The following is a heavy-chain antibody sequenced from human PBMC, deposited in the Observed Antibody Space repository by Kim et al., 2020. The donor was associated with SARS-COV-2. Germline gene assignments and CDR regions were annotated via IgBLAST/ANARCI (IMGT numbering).Heavy chain of an antibody. CDR2: IWYDGSNK. Sequence: GGSLRLSCAAASGFSFSTYPMHWVRQAPGKGLEWVALIWYDGSNKNYADSVKGRFTISRDNSKNTLYLQMNSLRAEDTAVYYCADFRSSYWGQGTLVTVSS. CDR3: ADFRSSY. V-gene: IGHV3-33*01. J-gene: IGHJ4*02. D-gene: IGHD6-6*01. CDR1: GFSFSTYP.